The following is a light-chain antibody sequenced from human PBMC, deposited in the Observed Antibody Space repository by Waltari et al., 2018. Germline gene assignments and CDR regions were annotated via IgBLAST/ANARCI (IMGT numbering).Light chain of an antibody. CDR1: QGISSY. J-gene: IGKJ2*03. CDR2: YAN. CDR3: QQGTSNPYS. V-gene: IGKV1-13*02. Sequence: IQMSQSPCSLSASVGDRVNITCRASQGISSYLNWYQQKPRKAPKLLIFYANSLASGVPSRFSGSGSGTEFTLTISSLQPEDFATYFCQQGTSNPYSFGQGTKVEIK.